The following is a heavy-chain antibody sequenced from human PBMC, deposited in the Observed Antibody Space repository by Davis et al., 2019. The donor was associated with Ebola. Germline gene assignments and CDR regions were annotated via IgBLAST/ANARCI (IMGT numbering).Heavy chain of an antibody. D-gene: IGHD2-15*01. J-gene: IGHJ2*01. CDR1: GFTFNTYT. Sequence: GESLKISCAASGFTFNTYTMNWVRQAPGKGLEWVSSIDSSSTYISSADSVKGRFTISRDNAKNSLYLQMNSLRAEDTAVYYCARGGSSYYYYLIDLWGRGTLVTVSS. CDR3: ARGGSSYYYYLIDL. V-gene: IGHV3-21*01. CDR2: IDSSSTYI.